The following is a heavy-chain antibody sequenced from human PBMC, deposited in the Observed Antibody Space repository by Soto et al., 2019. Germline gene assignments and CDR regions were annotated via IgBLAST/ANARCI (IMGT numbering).Heavy chain of an antibody. CDR1: AASINSGDYY. D-gene: IGHD3-16*01. CDR2: IYYSGST. CDR3: GRILMKYYRLDY. J-gene: IGHJ4*02. Sequence: PSETLSLTCTVSAASINSGDYYWSWIRQPPGKGLEWIGHIYYSGSTYYNPSLKSRAGISVDSSKSQVSLKLTSVTAADTAVYCCGRILMKYYRLDYWGQGALVTVCS. V-gene: IGHV4-30-4*01.